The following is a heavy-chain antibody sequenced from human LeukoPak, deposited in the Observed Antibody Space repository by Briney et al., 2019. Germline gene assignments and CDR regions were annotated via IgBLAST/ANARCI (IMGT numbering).Heavy chain of an antibody. CDR1: GFTFSSYW. CDR2: IKQDGSEE. Sequence: GGSLRLSCAASGFTFSSYWTTWVRQAPGKGLEWVANIKQDGSEEYYLDSVKGRFTISRDNAKNSLYLQMNSLRAEDTAVYYCAKGHIVVVTAIFFDYWGQGTLVTVSS. CDR3: AKGHIVVVTAIFFDY. D-gene: IGHD2-21*02. V-gene: IGHV3-7*03. J-gene: IGHJ4*02.